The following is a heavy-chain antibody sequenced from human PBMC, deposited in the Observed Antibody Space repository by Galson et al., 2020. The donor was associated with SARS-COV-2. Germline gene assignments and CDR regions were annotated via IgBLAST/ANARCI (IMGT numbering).Heavy chain of an antibody. CDR3: AKEALPSFYGTNWFGP. Sequence: TGGSLRLSCAASGFTFSSYGMHWVRQAPGKGLEWVAVISYDGSNKYYADSVKGRFTISRDNSKNTLYLQMNSLRAEDTAVYYCAKEALPSFYGTNWFGPWGQGTLVTVSS. J-gene: IGHJ5*02. CDR1: GFTFSSYG. V-gene: IGHV3-30*18. D-gene: IGHD3-16*01. CDR2: ISYDGSNK.